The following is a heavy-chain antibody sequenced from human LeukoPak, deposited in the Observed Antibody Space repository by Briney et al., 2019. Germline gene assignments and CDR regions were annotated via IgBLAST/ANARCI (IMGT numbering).Heavy chain of an antibody. V-gene: IGHV4-61*02. J-gene: IGHJ4*02. CDR3: ARGDSSSWRYFDY. CDR1: GGSISSGSYY. CDR2: IYTSGST. D-gene: IGHD6-13*01. Sequence: SETLSLTCTVSGGSISSGSYYWSWIRQPAGKGLEWIGRIYTSGSTNYNPSLKSRVTISVGTSKNQFSLKLSSVTAADTAVYYRARGDSSSWRYFDYWGQGTLVTVSS.